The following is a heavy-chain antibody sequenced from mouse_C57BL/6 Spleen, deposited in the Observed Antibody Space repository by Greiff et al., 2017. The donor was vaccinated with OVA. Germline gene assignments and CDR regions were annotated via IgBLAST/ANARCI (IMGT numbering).Heavy chain of an antibody. CDR1: GYTFTSYW. Sequence: QVHVKQPGAELVKPGASVKLSCKASGYTFTSYWMHWVKQRPGQGLEWIGMIHPNSGSTNYNEKFKSKATLTVDKSSSTAYMQLSSLTSEDSAVYYCARGDYSNVYYAMDYWGQGTSVTVSS. J-gene: IGHJ4*01. CDR2: IHPNSGST. D-gene: IGHD2-5*01. CDR3: ARGDYSNVYYAMDY. V-gene: IGHV1-64*01.